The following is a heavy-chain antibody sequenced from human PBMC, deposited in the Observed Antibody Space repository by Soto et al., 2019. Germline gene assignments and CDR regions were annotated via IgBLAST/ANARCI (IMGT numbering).Heavy chain of an antibody. CDR3: ARGLSGMTFGGYYYYYYYGMDV. V-gene: IGHV1-8*01. CDR1: GYTFTSYD. D-gene: IGHD1-26*01. J-gene: IGHJ6*02. Sequence: GASVKVSCKASGYTFTSYDIDRVRQATGQGLEWMGWMNPNSGNTGYAQKFQGRVTMTRNTSISTAYMELSSLRSEDTAVYYCARGLSGMTFGGYYYYYYYGMDVWGQGTTVTVSS. CDR2: MNPNSGNT.